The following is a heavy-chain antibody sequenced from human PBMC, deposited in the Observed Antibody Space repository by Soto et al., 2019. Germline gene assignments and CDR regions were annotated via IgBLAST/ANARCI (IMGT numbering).Heavy chain of an antibody. D-gene: IGHD2-21*02. CDR3: ARGTALDV. CDR2: TYYRSKWCH. V-gene: IGHV6-1*01. J-gene: IGHJ3*01. Sequence: QGHVQQSGPGLVKPSQTLSLTCAISVDSVSGDITSWNWIRQSPSRGLEWLGRTYYRSKWCHDYAASVKSRNTINPETSKNQFFPDLHSMTHEATAVYYCARGTALDVWGQGTVVPVSS. CDR1: VDSVSGDITS.